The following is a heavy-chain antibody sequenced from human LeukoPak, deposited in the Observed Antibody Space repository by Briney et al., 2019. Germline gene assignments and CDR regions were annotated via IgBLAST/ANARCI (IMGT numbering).Heavy chain of an antibody. J-gene: IGHJ4*02. V-gene: IGHV3-53*01. CDR1: GFTVSSNY. CDR3: ARGLMTTVIHPLGY. CDR2: IYTGGST. D-gene: IGHD4-17*01. Sequence: GGSLRLSCAASGFTVSSNYMSWVRQAPGKGLEWVSLIYTGGSTYYADSVKGRFTISRDSSTNTLCLQMNSLRAEDTAVYYCARGLMTTVIHPLGYWGQGTLVTVSS.